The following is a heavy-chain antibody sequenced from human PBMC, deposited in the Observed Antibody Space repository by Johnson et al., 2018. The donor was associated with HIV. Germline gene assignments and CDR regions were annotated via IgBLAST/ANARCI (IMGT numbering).Heavy chain of an antibody. CDR3: ARGGLGYQNIHDPFDV. D-gene: IGHD3-16*02. J-gene: IGHJ3*01. Sequence: VQLVESGGGVVQPGESLTLSCVVSGLSFSNFGIHWVRQAPGKGPEWVANIKPDGSEKFFVDSMKGRFTISRDNAKNSLYLQMNSLRAEDTALYYCARGGLGYQNIHDPFDVWGQGTMVTVSS. V-gene: IGHV3-7*03. CDR2: IKPDGSEK. CDR1: GLSFSNFG.